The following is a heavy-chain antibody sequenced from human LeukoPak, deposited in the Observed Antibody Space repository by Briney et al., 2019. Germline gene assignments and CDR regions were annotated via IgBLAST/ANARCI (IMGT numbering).Heavy chain of an antibody. CDR2: IIPIFGTA. CDR3: ANYYYDSSGYPVYAFDI. J-gene: IGHJ3*02. Sequence: SVKVSCKASGYTFTSYGISWVRQAPGQGLEWMGGIIPIFGTANYAQKFQGRVTITADESTSTAYMELSSLRSEDTAVYYCANYYYDSSGYPVYAFDIWGQGTMVTVSS. D-gene: IGHD3-22*01. CDR1: GYTFTSYG. V-gene: IGHV1-69*13.